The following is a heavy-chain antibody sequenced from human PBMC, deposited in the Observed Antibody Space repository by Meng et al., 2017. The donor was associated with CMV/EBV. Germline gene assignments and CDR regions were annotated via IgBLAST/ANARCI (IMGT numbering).Heavy chain of an antibody. J-gene: IGHJ4*02. CDR3: ARLDGDGGQDY. D-gene: IGHD5-24*01. V-gene: IGHV4-39*01. CDR1: GGSISSSSYY. CDR2: IYYSGST. Sequence: SETLSLTCTVSGGSISSSSYYWGWIRQPPGKGLEWIGSIYYSGSTYYNPSLKRRVTISVDTSKNQFSLKLSSVTAADTAVYYCARLDGDGGQDYWGQGTLVTVSS.